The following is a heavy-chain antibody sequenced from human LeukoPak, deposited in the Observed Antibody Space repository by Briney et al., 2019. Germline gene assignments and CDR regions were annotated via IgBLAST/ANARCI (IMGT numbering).Heavy chain of an antibody. CDR3: ASFDQDRDAFDI. CDR1: GGSISSSSYY. CDR2: IYYSGST. D-gene: IGHD2-15*01. J-gene: IGHJ3*02. Sequence: SETLSLTCTVSGGSISSSSYYWGWIRQPPGKGLEWIGSIYYSGSTYYNPSLKSRVTISVDTSKNQFSLKLSSVTAADTAVYYCASFDQDRDAFDIWGQGTMVTVSS. V-gene: IGHV4-39*01.